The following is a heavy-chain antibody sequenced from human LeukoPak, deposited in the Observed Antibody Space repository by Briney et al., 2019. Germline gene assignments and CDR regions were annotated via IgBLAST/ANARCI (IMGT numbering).Heavy chain of an antibody. CDR2: IYYSGST. CDR3: ARALWFGELSTFNWFDP. J-gene: IGHJ5*02. CDR1: GGSISSGSYY. V-gene: IGHV4-39*01. Sequence: SETLSLTCTVSGGSISSGSYYWGWIRQPPGKGLEWIGSIYYSGSTYYNPSLKSRVTISVDMSKNQFSLKLSSVTAADTAVYYCARALWFGELSTFNWFDPWGQGTLVTVSS. D-gene: IGHD3-10*01.